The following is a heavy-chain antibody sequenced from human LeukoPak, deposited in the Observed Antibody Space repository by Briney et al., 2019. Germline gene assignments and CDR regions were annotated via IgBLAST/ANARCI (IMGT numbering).Heavy chain of an antibody. Sequence: GGPLRLSCGASGFTLWRYNMHGARGARGKGVEWGTYITSWSKYIYYTVPVRGRFHLSRDNHENSLYLQMNSLRAEDTAVYYCARDFSPRDYYYDSSGYVDYWGQGTLVTVSS. CDR3: ARDFSPRDYYYDSSGYVDY. D-gene: IGHD3-22*01. CDR2: ITSWSKYI. V-gene: IGHV3-21*01. CDR1: GFTLWRYN. J-gene: IGHJ4*02.